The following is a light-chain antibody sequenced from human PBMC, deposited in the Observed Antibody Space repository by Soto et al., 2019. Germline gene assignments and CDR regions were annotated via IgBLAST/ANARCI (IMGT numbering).Light chain of an antibody. CDR3: QQRSNWPWT. CDR2: DAS. CDR1: QSVSSY. J-gene: IGKJ1*01. V-gene: IGKV3-11*01. Sequence: EIVLTQSPATLSLSPGERANLXCRASQSVSSYLAWYQQKPGQAPRLLIYDASNRATGIPARFSGSGSGTDFTLTISSLEPEDFAVYYCQQRSNWPWTFGQGTKVDIK.